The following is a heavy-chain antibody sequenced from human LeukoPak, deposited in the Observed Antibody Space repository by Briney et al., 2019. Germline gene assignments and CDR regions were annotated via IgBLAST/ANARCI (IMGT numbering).Heavy chain of an antibody. CDR1: GLTLGGHD. D-gene: IGHD5-18*01. V-gene: IGHV3-13*01. CDR3: VREARGYHYTYFDY. Sequence: GSLRLSCTASGLTLGGHDMHWVRQTTGYGLEWVAAVSAGHHAFYAGSVRGRFTVSREDAKNSLFLQMTSLRAGDTAIYYCVREARGYHYTYFDYWGQGSLVTVSS. CDR2: VSAGHHA. J-gene: IGHJ4*02.